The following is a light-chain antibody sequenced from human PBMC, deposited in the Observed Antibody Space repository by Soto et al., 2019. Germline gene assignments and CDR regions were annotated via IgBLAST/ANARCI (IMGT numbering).Light chain of an antibody. V-gene: IGKV3-11*01. CDR1: QSVSTY. J-gene: IGKJ5*01. CDR3: QQRSNWIT. CDR2: DAS. Sequence: EIVLTQSPATLSLSPGERATLSCRASQSVSTYLAWYQQKPGQAPRLPIYDASNRATGIPARFSGSGSGTDFTLTISSLEPEDFAVYSCQQRSNWITFGQGTRLEIE.